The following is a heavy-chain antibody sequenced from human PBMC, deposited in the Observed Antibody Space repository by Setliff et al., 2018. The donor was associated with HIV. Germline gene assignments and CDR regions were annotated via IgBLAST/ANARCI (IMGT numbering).Heavy chain of an antibody. D-gene: IGHD3-3*01. J-gene: IGHJ4*02. CDR1: GPSVSSTDYY. CDR2: IHHSGST. V-gene: IGHV4-39*01. CDR3: ARPSFGIGGGSIFDS. Sequence: PSETLSLTCTVSGPSVSSTDYYWGWIRPPPGKGLEWIASIHHSGSTWYNPSLKSRVTISPDMSKNQFSLKLFSVTAADTAIYYCARPSFGIGGGSIFDSWGQGTLVTVSS.